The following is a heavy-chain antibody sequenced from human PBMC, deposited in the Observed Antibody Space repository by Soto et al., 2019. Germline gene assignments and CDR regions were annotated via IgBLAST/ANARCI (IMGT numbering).Heavy chain of an antibody. CDR3: ARVRRIGMSGSPGDS. CDR2: IYFTGTT. CDR1: GYAISSGFY. Sequence: SETLSLTCDVSGYAISSGFYWAWIRQPPGKRLEWIGNIYFTGTTSYNPSFKTRVTMSVDTSKNQFSLRLSSVTAADTAVFYCARVRRIGMSGSPGDSWGQGTQVTVSS. D-gene: IGHD3-10*01. V-gene: IGHV4-38-2*01. J-gene: IGHJ4*02.